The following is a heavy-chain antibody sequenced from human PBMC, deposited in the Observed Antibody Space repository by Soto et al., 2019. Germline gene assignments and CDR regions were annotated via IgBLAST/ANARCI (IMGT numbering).Heavy chain of an antibody. CDR2: INAGNGNT. Sequence: ASVKVSCKASGYTFTSYAMHWVRQAPGQRLEWMGWINAGNGNTKYSQKFQGRVTITRDTSASTAYMELSSLRSEDTAVYYCASHNCTNGVCRLFDYWGQGTLVTVSS. CDR1: GYTFTSYA. V-gene: IGHV1-3*01. J-gene: IGHJ4*02. D-gene: IGHD2-8*01. CDR3: ASHNCTNGVCRLFDY.